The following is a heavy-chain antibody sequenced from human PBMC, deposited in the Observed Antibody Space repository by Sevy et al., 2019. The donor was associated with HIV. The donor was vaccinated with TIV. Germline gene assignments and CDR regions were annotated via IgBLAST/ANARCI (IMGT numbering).Heavy chain of an antibody. V-gene: IGHV1-18*01. J-gene: IGHJ4*02. CDR2: ISANNGNT. Sequence: ASVKVSCKASGYTFTSYGISWVRQAPGQGLEWMGWISANNGNTNYVQKFQGRVTMTTDTSTTTAYMELRSLRSDDTAGYYCARDPRTFYYDSSGYGHDYWGQGTLFTVSS. D-gene: IGHD3-22*01. CDR1: GYTFTSYG. CDR3: ARDPRTFYYDSSGYGHDY.